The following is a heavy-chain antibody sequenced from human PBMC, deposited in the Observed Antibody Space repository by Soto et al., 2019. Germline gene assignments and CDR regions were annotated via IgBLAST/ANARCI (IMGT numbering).Heavy chain of an antibody. J-gene: IGHJ6*02. V-gene: IGHV1-69*12. CDR3: AREGYCISTSCYGHYYGMDV. D-gene: IGHD2-2*01. Sequence: QVQLVQSGAEVKKPGSSVKVSCKASGGTFSSYAISWVRQAPGQGLEWMGGIIPIFGTANYAQKFQGRVTITADESTSTAYMELSSLRSEDTAVYYCAREGYCISTSCYGHYYGMDVWVQGTTGTVSS. CDR1: GGTFSSYA. CDR2: IIPIFGTA.